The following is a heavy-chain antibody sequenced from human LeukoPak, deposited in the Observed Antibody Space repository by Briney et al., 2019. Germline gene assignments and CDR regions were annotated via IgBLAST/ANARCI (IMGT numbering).Heavy chain of an antibody. CDR1: GFTFSSYE. V-gene: IGHV3-21*01. CDR2: ISSSSSYI. J-gene: IGHJ6*03. CDR3: ARGNYDILTGYYDPGFNMDV. D-gene: IGHD3-9*01. Sequence: GGSLRLSCAASGFTFSSYEMNWVRQAPGKGLEWVSSISSSSSYIYYADSVKGRFTISRDNAKNSLYLQMNSLRAEDTAVYYCARGNYDILTGYYDPGFNMDVWGKGTTVTVSS.